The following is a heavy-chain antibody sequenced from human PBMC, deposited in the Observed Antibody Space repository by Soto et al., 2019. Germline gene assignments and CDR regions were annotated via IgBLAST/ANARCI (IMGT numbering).Heavy chain of an antibody. D-gene: IGHD5-18*01. V-gene: IGHV4-31*03. CDR3: VRVRSQDTAVLDY. Sequence: QVQLQESGPGRVKPSQTPSLTCTVSGGSISSGGYYWSWIRQHPGKGLEWIGYIYYSGSTYYNPSLKSRVTISVDTSKNQFSLKLSSVTAADTAGYYCVRVRSQDTAVLDYWGQGTLVTVSS. CDR1: GGSISSGGYY. J-gene: IGHJ4*02. CDR2: IYYSGST.